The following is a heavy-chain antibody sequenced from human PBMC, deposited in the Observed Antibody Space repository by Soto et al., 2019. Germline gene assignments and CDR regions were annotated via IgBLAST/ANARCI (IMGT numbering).Heavy chain of an antibody. D-gene: IGHD5-18*01. V-gene: IGHV3-23*01. CDR1: GFTFSSYA. Sequence: QPGGSLRLSCAASGFTFSSYAMSWVRQAPGKGLEWVSAISGSGGSTYYADSVKGRFTISRDNSKNTLYLQMNSLRAEDTAVYYCAKDRRVAGYSYGLFDPWGQGTLVTSPQ. CDR3: AKDRRVAGYSYGLFDP. J-gene: IGHJ5*02. CDR2: ISGSGGST.